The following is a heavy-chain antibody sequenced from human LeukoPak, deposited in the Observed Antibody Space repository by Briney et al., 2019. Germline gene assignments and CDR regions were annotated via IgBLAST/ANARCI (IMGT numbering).Heavy chain of an antibody. V-gene: IGHV1-2*02. CDR1: GYTFTGYY. Sequence: GPSVKVSCKASGYTFTGYYMHWVGKAPGQGLEWMGWINPNNGGTNYAQKFQGRVTMTRDTSISTAYMELSRLRSDGTALYYCARDSGSGSYHYWGQGTLVTVSS. CDR3: ARDSGSGSYHY. CDR2: INPNNGGT. J-gene: IGHJ4*02. D-gene: IGHD3-10*01.